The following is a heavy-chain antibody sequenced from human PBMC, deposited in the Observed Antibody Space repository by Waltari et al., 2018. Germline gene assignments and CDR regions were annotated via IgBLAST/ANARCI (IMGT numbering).Heavy chain of an antibody. J-gene: IGHJ4*02. D-gene: IGHD6-19*01. CDR3: ARAKGSGWEEPFDY. V-gene: IGHV3-13*01. CDR1: GFTFSSYD. CDR2: IGTAGDT. Sequence: EVQLVESGGGLVQPGGSLRLSCAASGFTFSSYDMHWVRQATGKGLEWVSAIGTAGDTYYPGSVKGRFTISRENAKNSLYLQMNSLRAGDTAVYYCARAKGSGWEEPFDYWGQGTLVTVSS.